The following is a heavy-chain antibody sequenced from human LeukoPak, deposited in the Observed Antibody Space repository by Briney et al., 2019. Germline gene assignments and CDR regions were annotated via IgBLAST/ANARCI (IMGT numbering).Heavy chain of an antibody. Sequence: IWYDGSNKYYADSVKGRFTISRDNSKNTLYLQMNSLRAEDTAVYYCARPSGYDPLTEFDYWGQGTLVTVSS. D-gene: IGHD5-12*01. CDR3: ARPSGYDPLTEFDY. V-gene: IGHV3-33*01. J-gene: IGHJ4*02. CDR2: IWYDGSNK.